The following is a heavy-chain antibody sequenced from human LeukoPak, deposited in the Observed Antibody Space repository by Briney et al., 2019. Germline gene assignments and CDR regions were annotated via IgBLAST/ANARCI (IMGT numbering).Heavy chain of an antibody. V-gene: IGHV4-4*02. CDR2: IYHSGSA. Sequence: SETLSLTCTVSGGSISSYNWWSWVRQPPGKGLEWIGEIYHSGSANYNPSLKSRVTISLDKSKNQFSLKLSSVTAADTAVYYCARRTSSSGAFDYWGQGTLVTVSS. J-gene: IGHJ4*02. CDR3: ARRTSSSGAFDY. D-gene: IGHD6-6*01. CDR1: GGSISSYNW.